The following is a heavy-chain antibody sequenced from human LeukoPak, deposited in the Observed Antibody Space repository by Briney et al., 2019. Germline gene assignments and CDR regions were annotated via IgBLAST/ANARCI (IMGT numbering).Heavy chain of an antibody. CDR2: ISSSSSTI. J-gene: IGHJ4*02. Sequence: PGGSLRLSCAASRFTFSSHTMKWVRQAPGKGLEWVSYISSSSSTIYYADSVRGRFTISRDDAKNSLFLQMNSLRDEDTAVYYCARYCSGGSCYLDYWGQGTLVTVSS. V-gene: IGHV3-48*02. CDR3: ARYCSGGSCYLDY. CDR1: RFTFSSHT. D-gene: IGHD2-15*01.